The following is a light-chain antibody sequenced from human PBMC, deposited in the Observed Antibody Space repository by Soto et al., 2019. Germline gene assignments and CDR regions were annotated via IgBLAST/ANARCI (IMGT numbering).Light chain of an antibody. Sequence: EHVLTQAPAPPSSFSGDRVTLSCPASQYINTRLAWYQHRPGQSPRLLIYQTFLRAAGIPARFSASGSGTDFTLTISDVQPEDFALYYCQQRNYWQVTFGQGTRLEIK. J-gene: IGKJ5*01. CDR1: QYINTR. CDR2: QTF. CDR3: QQRNYWQVT. V-gene: IGKV3D-11*01.